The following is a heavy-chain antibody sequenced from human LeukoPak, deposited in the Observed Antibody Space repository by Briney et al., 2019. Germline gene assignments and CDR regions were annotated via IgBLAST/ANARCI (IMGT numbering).Heavy chain of an antibody. V-gene: IGHV1-18*01. CDR2: ISAYNGNT. D-gene: IGHD2-2*01. CDR3: ARAESLGYCSSTSCPYYFDY. CDR1: GHTFTSYG. J-gene: IGHJ4*02. Sequence: ASVKASCKASGHTFTSYGISWVRQAPGQGLECMGWISAYNGNTNYAQKLQGRVTMTTDTSTSTAYMELRSLRSDDTAVYYCARAESLGYCSSTSCPYYFDYWGQGTLVTVSS.